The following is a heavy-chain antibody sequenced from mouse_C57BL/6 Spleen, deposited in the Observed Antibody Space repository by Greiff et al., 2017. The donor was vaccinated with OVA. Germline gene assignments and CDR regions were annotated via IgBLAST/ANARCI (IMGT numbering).Heavy chain of an antibody. J-gene: IGHJ2*01. V-gene: IGHV1-69*01. D-gene: IGHD2-5*01. CDR2: IDPSDSYT. CDR1: GYTFTSYW. Sequence: QVQLQQPGAELVMPGASVKLSCKASGYTFTSYWMHWVKQRPGQGLEWIGEIDPSDSYTNYNQKFKGKSTLTVDKSSSTAYMQLSSLTSEDSAVYYCATYYSNDGGYWGQGTTLTVSS. CDR3: ATYYSNDGGY.